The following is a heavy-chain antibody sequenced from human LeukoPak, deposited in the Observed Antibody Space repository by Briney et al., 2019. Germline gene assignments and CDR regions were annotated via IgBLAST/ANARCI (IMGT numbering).Heavy chain of an antibody. J-gene: IGHJ6*03. CDR2: MNPNSGNT. CDR3: ARGGSSSQYYYYMDV. CDR1: GYTFTNYD. V-gene: IGHV1-8*03. D-gene: IGHD6-6*01. Sequence: ASVKVSCKASGYTFTNYDINWVRQATGQGLEWMGWMNPNSGNTGYAQKFQGRVTITKNTSITTAYMELSSLRSEDTAVYYCARGGSSSQYYYYMDVWGKGTTVTVSS.